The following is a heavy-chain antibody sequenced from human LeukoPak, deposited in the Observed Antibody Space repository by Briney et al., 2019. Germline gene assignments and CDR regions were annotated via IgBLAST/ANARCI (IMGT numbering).Heavy chain of an antibody. CDR1: GFSFSSYG. Sequence: GGTLRLSCAASGFSFSSYGMSWVRQAPGKGLEWVSGISGRRGNTYYADSVKGRFTISRDNGKNSLYLQMNSLRAEDTAVYYCAKTFYYDTSGYPNWGQGTLVTVSS. D-gene: IGHD3-22*01. CDR3: AKTFYYDTSGYPN. J-gene: IGHJ4*02. V-gene: IGHV3-23*01. CDR2: ISGRRGNT.